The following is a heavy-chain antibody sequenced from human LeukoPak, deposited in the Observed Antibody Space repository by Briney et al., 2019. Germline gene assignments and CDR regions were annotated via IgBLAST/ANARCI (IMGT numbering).Heavy chain of an antibody. D-gene: IGHD2-2*01. CDR3: VPDCSSTACLFDY. V-gene: IGHV1-2*06. Sequence: ASVKVSCKASGYTFTDYWIHWVRQAPGQGLDWTGRINPNSGGTNYAQKFQGRVTMTRDTSISTAYMELSRLTSDDTAVSYCVPDCSSTACLFDYWGQGTLVTVSS. CDR1: GYTFTDYW. CDR2: INPNSGGT. J-gene: IGHJ4*02.